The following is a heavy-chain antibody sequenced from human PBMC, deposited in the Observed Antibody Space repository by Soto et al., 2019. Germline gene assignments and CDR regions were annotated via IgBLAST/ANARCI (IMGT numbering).Heavy chain of an antibody. CDR2: MNPNSGNT. V-gene: IGHV1-8*01. CDR3: ARRGYSSSWYYYYYYGMDV. D-gene: IGHD6-13*01. CDR1: GYTYTSYD. J-gene: IGHJ6*02. Sequence: ASVKLSCKASGYTYTSYDINWVRQATRQGLEWMGWMNPNSGNTGYAQKFQGRVTMTRNTSISTAYMELSSLRSEDTAVYYCARRGYSSSWYYYYYYGMDVWGQGTTVTVSS.